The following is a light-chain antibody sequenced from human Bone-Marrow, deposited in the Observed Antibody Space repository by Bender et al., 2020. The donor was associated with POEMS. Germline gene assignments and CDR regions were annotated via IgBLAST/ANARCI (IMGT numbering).Light chain of an antibody. V-gene: IGLV2-14*01. CDR1: SSDVGGYNY. CDR2: EVS. Sequence: QSALSQPASVSGSPGQSITISCTGTSSDVGGYNYVSWYQQHPGKAPKLMTYEVSHRPSGVSNRFSGSKSGNMASLTVSGLQAEDEADYYCSSYAGSNNLVFGGGTKLTVL. CDR3: SSYAGSNNLV. J-gene: IGLJ2*01.